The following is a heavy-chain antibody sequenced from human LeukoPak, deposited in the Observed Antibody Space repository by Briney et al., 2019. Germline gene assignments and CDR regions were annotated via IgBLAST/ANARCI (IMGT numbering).Heavy chain of an antibody. J-gene: IGHJ4*02. CDR2: IYYSGST. Sequence: PSETLSLTCTVSGGSISNSSYYWGWIRQPPGKGLEWIGSIYYSGSTYYNPSLKSRVTISVDTSKNQFSLKLSSVTAADTAVYYCRGYREITMIVVGGYYFDYWGQGTLVTVSS. CDR3: RGYREITMIVVGGYYFDY. V-gene: IGHV4-39*01. D-gene: IGHD3-22*01. CDR1: GGSISNSSYY.